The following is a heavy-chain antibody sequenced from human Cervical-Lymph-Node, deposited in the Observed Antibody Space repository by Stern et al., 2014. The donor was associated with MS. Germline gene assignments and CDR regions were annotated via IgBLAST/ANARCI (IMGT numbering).Heavy chain of an antibody. CDR3: AHSRVKYCRGGTCYSSLFDY. J-gene: IGHJ4*02. CDR2: IYLDGDK. V-gene: IGHV2-5*02. CDR1: GFSVATAGVG. D-gene: IGHD2-15*01. Sequence: QITLKESGPTLVKPTQTVTLTCTLSGFSVATAGVGVGWIRQPPGKALEWLALIYLDGDKLYSPSLKNRLTIIKDTSKNQVVLTMTNVYPVDTATYYCAHSRVKYCRGGTCYSSLFDYWGQGTLVTVSS.